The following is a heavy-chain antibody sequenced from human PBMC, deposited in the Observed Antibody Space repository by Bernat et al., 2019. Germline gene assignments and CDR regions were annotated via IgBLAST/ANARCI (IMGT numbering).Heavy chain of an antibody. CDR3: AKDMPYMDV. V-gene: IGHV3-30*18. CDR2: ISNDGSGR. J-gene: IGHJ6*03. D-gene: IGHD2-2*01. Sequence: VQLVESGGGLVQPGGSLTLSCAASGFSFTTYGIHWVRQAPGKGLEWVAVISNDGSGRYYADSVKGRFTISRDNSKNMLYLQMNSLRPEDTAVYYCAKDMPYMDVWGNGTTVTVSS. CDR1: GFSFTTYG.